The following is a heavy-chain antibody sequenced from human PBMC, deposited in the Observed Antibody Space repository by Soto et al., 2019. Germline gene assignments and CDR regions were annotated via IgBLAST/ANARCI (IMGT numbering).Heavy chain of an antibody. CDR3: AKGVPSPTQHAFDI. J-gene: IGHJ3*02. V-gene: IGHV3-30*18. Sequence: QVHLVESGGGVVQPGRSLRLSCAASGFSFSSYDMHWVRQAPGKGLEWVAMISYDGSDKYFSDSVKGRLTISRDNSKNTVCLEMNSLRTKDTAAYYCAKGVPSPTQHAFDIWGQGTMVTVSS. CDR2: ISYDGSDK. CDR1: GFSFSSYD.